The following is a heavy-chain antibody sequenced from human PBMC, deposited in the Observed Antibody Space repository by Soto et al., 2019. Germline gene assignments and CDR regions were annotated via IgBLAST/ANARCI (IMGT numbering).Heavy chain of an antibody. CDR2: VSHDGRKQ. V-gene: IGHV3-30*18. CDR3: AKENKIKVSTTLDY. CDR1: GFTFSNYG. D-gene: IGHD2-15*01. J-gene: IGHJ4*02. Sequence: PGGSLRLSCEASGFTFSNYGMHWVRQAPGKGLEWVAVVSHDGRKQYYADSVKGRLTISRDNSKNTLYLQMNSLRAEDTAVYYCAKENKIKVSTTLDYWGQGTLVTVSS.